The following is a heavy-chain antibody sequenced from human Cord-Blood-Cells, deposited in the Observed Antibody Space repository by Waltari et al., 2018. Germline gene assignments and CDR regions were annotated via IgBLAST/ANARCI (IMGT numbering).Heavy chain of an antibody. D-gene: IGHD4-17*01. CDR1: GGSYRGYY. CDR3: ARGPTTFDP. Sequence: QVQLQQGGAGLLQPSETLSLTCAVYGGSYRGYYWSWIRQPPGKGLEWMGEINHSGSTNYNPSLQSRVTISVDTSKNQFSLKLSSVTSADTAVYYCARGPTTFDPWGHGTLVTVSS. CDR2: INHSGST. V-gene: IGHV4-34*01. J-gene: IGHJ5*02.